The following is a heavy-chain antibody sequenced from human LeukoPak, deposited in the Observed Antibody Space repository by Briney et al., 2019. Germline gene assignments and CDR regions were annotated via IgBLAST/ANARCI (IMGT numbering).Heavy chain of an antibody. CDR2: IYHSGST. D-gene: IGHD3-10*01. CDR3: ATQYAYYGSTY. CDR1: GYSISSGYY. Sequence: PSETLSLTCAVSGYSISSGYYWGWIRQPPGKGLEWIGSIYHSGSTYYNPSLKSRVTISVDTSKNQFSLKLSSVTAADTAVYYCATQYAYYGSTYWGQGTLVTVSS. J-gene: IGHJ4*02. V-gene: IGHV4-38-2*01.